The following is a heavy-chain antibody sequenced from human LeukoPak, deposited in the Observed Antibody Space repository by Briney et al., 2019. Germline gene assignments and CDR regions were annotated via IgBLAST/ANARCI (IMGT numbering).Heavy chain of an antibody. J-gene: IGHJ4*02. CDR2: INAGNGNT. Sequence: GASVKVSCKASGYTFTSYAMHWVRQAPGQRLEWMGWINAGNGNTKYSQKFQGRVTITRDTSASTAYMELSSLRSEDTAVYYCAREGLYYDSSGLPDYWGQGTLVTVSS. V-gene: IGHV1-3*01. CDR3: AREGLYYDSSGLPDY. CDR1: GYTFTSYA. D-gene: IGHD3-22*01.